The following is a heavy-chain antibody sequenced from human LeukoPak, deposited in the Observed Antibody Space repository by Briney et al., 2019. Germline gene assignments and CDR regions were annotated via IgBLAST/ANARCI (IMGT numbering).Heavy chain of an antibody. V-gene: IGHV4-59*05. Sequence: PSETLSLTCTVSGGSISSYYWSWIRQPPGKGLEWIGSIYYSGSTYYNPSLKSRVTISVDTSKNQFSLKLSSVTAADTAVYYCARSLMLYYDINYFDYWGQGTLVTVSS. D-gene: IGHD3-9*01. CDR2: IYYSGST. J-gene: IGHJ4*02. CDR1: GGSISSYY. CDR3: ARSLMLYYDINYFDY.